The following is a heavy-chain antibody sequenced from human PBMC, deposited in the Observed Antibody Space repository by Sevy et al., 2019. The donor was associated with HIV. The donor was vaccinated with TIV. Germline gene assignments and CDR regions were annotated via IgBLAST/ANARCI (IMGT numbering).Heavy chain of an antibody. J-gene: IGHJ6*02. CDR3: AKRGVHYDLGMDV. V-gene: IGHV3-48*03. CDR2: ISSSGSTI. Sequence: GGSLRLSCAASGFTFSSFEMTWVRQAPGKGLEWVSYISSSGSTIYYTNSVKGRFTISRDNAKNSLYLQMNSLRAEDTAVYYCAKRGVHYDLGMDVWGQGTTVTVSS. D-gene: IGHD3-3*01. CDR1: GFTFSSFE.